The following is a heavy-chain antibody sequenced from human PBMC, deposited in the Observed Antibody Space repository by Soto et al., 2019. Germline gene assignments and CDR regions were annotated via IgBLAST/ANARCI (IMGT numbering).Heavy chain of an antibody. V-gene: IGHV3-23*01. CDR1: GFIFSSYA. D-gene: IGHD3-3*01. J-gene: IGHJ3*02. CDR3: TKDAEAYDFAFDK. CDR2: FSGSGGRT. Sequence: EVQLLESGGGLVQPGGSLRLSCAASGFIFSSYAMSWVRQAPGKGLEWVSAFSGSGGRTFYADSVKGRFTISRDNLKNIMYLQMNSLRVDDTALYYCTKDAEAYDFAFDKWGQGTMVTVTS.